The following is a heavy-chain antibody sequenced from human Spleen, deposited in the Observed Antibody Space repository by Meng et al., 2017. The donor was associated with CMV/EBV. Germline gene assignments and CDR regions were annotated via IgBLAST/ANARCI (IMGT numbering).Heavy chain of an antibody. CDR3: ARDSGLGYTFDL. V-gene: IGHV3-7*01. D-gene: IGHD3-10*01. CDR2: IKQDGREK. CDR1: GIKFSNYW. Sequence: GESLKISCAASGIKFSNYWMSWVRQAPGKGLEWVANIKQDGREKYYVDSVKGRFTISRDNAKNSLYVQMNGLRVEDTAVYWCARDSGLGYTFDLWCQGTMVTVSS. J-gene: IGHJ3*01.